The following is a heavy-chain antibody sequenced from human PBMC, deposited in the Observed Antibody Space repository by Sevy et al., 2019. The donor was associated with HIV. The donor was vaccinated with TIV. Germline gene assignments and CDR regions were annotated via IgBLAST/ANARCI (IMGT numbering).Heavy chain of an antibody. CDR3: TTDARILGYCSSTSCYDYYYYYIDV. D-gene: IGHD2-2*01. CDR2: IKSKTDGGTT. J-gene: IGHJ6*03. V-gene: IGHV3-15*01. Sequence: GGSLRLSCAASGFTFSNACMSWVRQAPGKGLEWVGRIKSKTDGGTTDYAAPVKGRFTISRDDSKNTLYLQMNSLKTEDTAVYYCTTDARILGYCSSTSCYDYYYYYIDVRGKGTTVTVSS. CDR1: GFTFSNAC.